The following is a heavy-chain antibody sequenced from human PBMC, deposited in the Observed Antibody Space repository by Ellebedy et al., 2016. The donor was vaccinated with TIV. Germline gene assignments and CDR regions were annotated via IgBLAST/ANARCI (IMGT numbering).Heavy chain of an antibody. D-gene: IGHD3-3*01. V-gene: IGHV3-7*01. J-gene: IGHJ4*02. CDR1: GFTFSSYW. Sequence: GGSLRLXXAASGFTFSSYWMSWVRQAPGKGLEWVANIKQDGSEKYYVDSVKGRFTISRDNAKNSLYLQMNSLRAEDTAVYYCARSYEVYYFDYWGQGTLVTVSS. CDR3: ARSYEVYYFDY. CDR2: IKQDGSEK.